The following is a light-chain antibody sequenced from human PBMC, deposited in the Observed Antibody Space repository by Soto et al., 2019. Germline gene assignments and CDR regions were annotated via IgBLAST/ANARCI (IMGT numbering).Light chain of an antibody. V-gene: IGLV1-44*01. CDR3: ATWDDSLTGHVV. Sequence: QSVLTQPPSASGTPGQRVTISCSGSSSNIGSNTVSWYQQLPGTAPKLLIYSSNQRPSGVPDRFSGSKSGTSASLAISGLQSEDEADYYCATWDDSLTGHVVFGGGTKVTVL. CDR2: SSN. CDR1: SSNIGSNT. J-gene: IGLJ2*01.